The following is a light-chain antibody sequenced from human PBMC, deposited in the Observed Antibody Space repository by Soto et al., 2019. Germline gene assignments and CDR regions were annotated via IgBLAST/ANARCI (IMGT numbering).Light chain of an antibody. Sequence: SSELTHPPSVSVSPGQTASITCSGDKLGDKYACWYQQEPGQSPVLVIYQDSKRPSGIPERFSGSNSGNTATLTISGTQAIDEAHYYCQAWDSSNGVFGTGTKVTAL. CDR1: KLGDKY. CDR3: QAWDSSNGV. J-gene: IGLJ1*01. CDR2: QDS. V-gene: IGLV3-1*01.